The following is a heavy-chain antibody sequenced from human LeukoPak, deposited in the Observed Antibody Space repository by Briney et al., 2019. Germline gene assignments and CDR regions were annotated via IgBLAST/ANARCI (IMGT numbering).Heavy chain of an antibody. CDR2: IYYSGGT. J-gene: IGHJ4*02. V-gene: IGHV4-59*01. CDR3: ARGPTRYYFDY. Sequence: SETLSLTCTVSGGSIGSYYWSWIRQPPGKGLEWIGYIYYSGGTNYNPSLKSRVTISIDTSKNQFSLNLSSVTAADTAVYYCARGPTRYYFDYWGQGTLVTVSS. CDR1: GGSIGSYY.